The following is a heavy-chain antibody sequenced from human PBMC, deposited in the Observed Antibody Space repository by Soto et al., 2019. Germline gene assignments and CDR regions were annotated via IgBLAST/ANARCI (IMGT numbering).Heavy chain of an antibody. D-gene: IGHD6-19*01. Sequence: GWSLRLSCAASGFTFSSYDMHWVRQATGKGLEWVSAIGTAGDTYYPGSVKGRFTISRENAKNSLYLQMNSLRAEDTAVYYCARGAYSSGWYEWELLFVFDYWGQGTLVTVSS. J-gene: IGHJ4*02. V-gene: IGHV3-13*01. CDR2: IGTAGDT. CDR1: GFTFSSYD. CDR3: ARGAYSSGWYEWELLFVFDY.